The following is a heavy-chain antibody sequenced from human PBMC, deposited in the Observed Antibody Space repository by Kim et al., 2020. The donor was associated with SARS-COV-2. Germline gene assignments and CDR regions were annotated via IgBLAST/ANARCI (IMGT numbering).Heavy chain of an antibody. D-gene: IGHD3-9*01. CDR3: ARGFWVRYFDCSIEGLYYGMDV. V-gene: IGHV1-46*01. J-gene: IGHJ6*02. CDR2: INPSGGST. Sequence: ASVKVSCKPSGYTFTSYYMHWVRQAPGQGLEWMGIINPSGGSTRYAQKFQGRVTMTRDTSTSTGYMELSSLRSEDTAVYYCARGFWVRYFDCSIEGLYYGMDVWGQGTMVTVSS. CDR1: GYTFTSYY.